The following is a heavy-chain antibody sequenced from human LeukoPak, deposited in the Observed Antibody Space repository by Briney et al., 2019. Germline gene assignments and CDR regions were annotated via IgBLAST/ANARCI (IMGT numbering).Heavy chain of an antibody. CDR2: VTTSSSAI. J-gene: IGHJ3*01. CDR1: GLSFSNYK. CDR3: GRDRGGTDATYHHTFDL. V-gene: IGHV3-48*04. Sequence: GGSLRLSCEASGLSFSNYKMNWVRQGPGKGLEWISYVTTSSSAIYYADSVKGRFTISRDNAKSSLYLQMDSLRAEDTAVYYCGRDRGGTDATYHHTFDLWGQGTMVTVSS. D-gene: IGHD1-7*01.